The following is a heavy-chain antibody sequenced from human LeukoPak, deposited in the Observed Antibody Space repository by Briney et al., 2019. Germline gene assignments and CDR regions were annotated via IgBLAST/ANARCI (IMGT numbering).Heavy chain of an antibody. D-gene: IGHD6-19*01. CDR3: ARDTRIAVAGGLFAY. CDR2: IYYSGST. J-gene: IGHJ4*02. V-gene: IGHV4-39*07. Sequence: SATLSLTCTVSGGSISSSSYYWGWIRQPPGKGLEWIGSIYYSGSTYYNPSLKSRVTISVDTSKNQFSLKLSSVTAADTAVYYCARDTRIAVAGGLFAYWGQGTLVTVSS. CDR1: GGSISSSSYY.